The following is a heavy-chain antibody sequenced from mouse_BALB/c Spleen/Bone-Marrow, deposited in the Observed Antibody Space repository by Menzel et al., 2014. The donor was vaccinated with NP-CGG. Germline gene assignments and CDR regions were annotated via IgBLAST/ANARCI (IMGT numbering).Heavy chain of an antibody. Sequence: QVQLKQSGAELVRPGTSVKISCKASGYTFTNYWLGWVKQRPVHGLEWIGDIYPGGGYTNYNEKFKGKATLTADTSSSTAYMQLSSLTSEDSAVYFCARRGTGVDYWGQGTTLTVSS. V-gene: IGHV1-63*02. D-gene: IGHD4-1*01. CDR1: GYTFTNYW. J-gene: IGHJ2*01. CDR3: ARRGTGVDY. CDR2: IYPGGGYT.